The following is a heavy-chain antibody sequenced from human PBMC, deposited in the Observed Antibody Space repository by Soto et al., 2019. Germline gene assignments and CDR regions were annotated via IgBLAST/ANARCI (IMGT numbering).Heavy chain of an antibody. CDR2: IRSKANSYAT. CDR1: GFTFSGSA. V-gene: IGHV3-73*01. Sequence: GGSLRLSCAASGFTFSGSAMHWVRQASGKGLEWVGRIRSKANSYATAYAASVKGRFTISRDDSKNTAYLQMNSLKTEDTAVYYCTRQGTSWVDTVYYYYGMDVWGQGTTVTVSS. J-gene: IGHJ6*02. CDR3: TRQGTSWVDTVYYYYGMDV. D-gene: IGHD2-2*01.